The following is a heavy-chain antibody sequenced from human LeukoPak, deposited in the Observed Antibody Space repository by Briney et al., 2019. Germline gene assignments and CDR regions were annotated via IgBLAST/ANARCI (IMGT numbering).Heavy chain of an antibody. CDR1: GFTFSSYW. CDR3: ASAPNENYFDF. CDR2: INQDGSAK. V-gene: IGHV3-7*01. Sequence: PGGSLRLSCAASGFTFSSYWMSWVRQAPGKGPEWVANINQDGSAKDYGGSVEGRFTISRDNAKNSLYLQMNSLTAEDTAVYFCASAPNENYFDFWGQGTLVTVSS. J-gene: IGHJ4*02.